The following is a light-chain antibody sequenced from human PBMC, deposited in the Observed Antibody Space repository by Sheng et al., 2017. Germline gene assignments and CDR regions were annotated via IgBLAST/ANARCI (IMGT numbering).Light chain of an antibody. CDR1: QSVTSTY. CDR3: QQFGPSPWT. Sequence: EIVLTQSPGTLALSPGERATLSCRASQSVTSTYLAWYQQRPAQAPRLLIYGASSRATGIPDRFSGSGSGTDFTLTISRLEPEDFAVYYCQQFGPSPWTFGQGTKVEIK. J-gene: IGKJ1*01. V-gene: IGKV3-20*01. CDR2: GAS.